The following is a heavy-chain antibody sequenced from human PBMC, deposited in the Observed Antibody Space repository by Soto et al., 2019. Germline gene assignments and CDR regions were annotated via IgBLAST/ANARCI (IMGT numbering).Heavy chain of an antibody. Sequence: SETLSLTCTVSGGSIFSSYWTWIRQPPGKGLEWIGNVYYSGSTNYNPSLKSRITISVDTSKNQFSLNLSSVTAADTAGYYCARVPAASSGFAPWGQGTLVTVSS. V-gene: IGHV4-59*01. D-gene: IGHD2-15*01. J-gene: IGHJ5*02. CDR1: GGSIFSSY. CDR3: ARVPAASSGFAP. CDR2: VYYSGST.